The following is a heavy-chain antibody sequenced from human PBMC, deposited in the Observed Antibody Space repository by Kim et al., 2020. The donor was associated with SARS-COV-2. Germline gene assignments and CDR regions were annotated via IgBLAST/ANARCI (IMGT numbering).Heavy chain of an antibody. CDR3: ARETYYDFWSGYYFSAFDI. Sequence: GRFTISRDNAKNSLYLQKNSLRAEDTAVYYCARETYYDFWSGYYFSAFDIWGQGTMVTVSS. D-gene: IGHD3-3*01. J-gene: IGHJ3*02. V-gene: IGHV3-11*06.